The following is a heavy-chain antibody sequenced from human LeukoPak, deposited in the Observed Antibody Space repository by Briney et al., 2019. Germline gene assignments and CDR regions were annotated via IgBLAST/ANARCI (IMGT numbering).Heavy chain of an antibody. CDR3: ARVLGCTNGVCHDAFDI. CDR1: GFTFSRYW. V-gene: IGHV3-7*01. D-gene: IGHD2-8*01. J-gene: IGHJ3*02. Sequence: PGGSLRLSCAASGFTFSRYWMSWVRQAPGKGLEWVANIKEDGGEKFHVDSVKGRFTISRDNAKKSLYLQMSSLRAEDTAVYFCARVLGCTNGVCHDAFDIWGQGTVVTVSS. CDR2: IKEDGGEK.